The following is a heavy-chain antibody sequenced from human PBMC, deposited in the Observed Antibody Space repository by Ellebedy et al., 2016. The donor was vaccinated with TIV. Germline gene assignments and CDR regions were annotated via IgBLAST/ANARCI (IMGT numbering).Heavy chain of an antibody. J-gene: IGHJ4*02. CDR3: ARHNKVDPSGSYVEDY. CDR2: IYYRGTT. Sequence: GSLRLSXTVSGGSISGYYWSWLRQSPGRGLEWIGYIYYRGTTAYHPSLKSRVTVSVDTSKNQFSLRLNSVTAADTAVYYCARHNKVDPSGSYVEDYWGQGTLVTVSS. CDR1: GGSISGYY. D-gene: IGHD3-10*01. V-gene: IGHV4-59*08.